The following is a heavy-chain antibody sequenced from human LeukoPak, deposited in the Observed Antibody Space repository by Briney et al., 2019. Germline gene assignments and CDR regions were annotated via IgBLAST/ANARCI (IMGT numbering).Heavy chain of an antibody. CDR1: GFTFSSYS. J-gene: IGHJ1*01. CDR3: AKDRGIPLIRGVISAWGNFQH. D-gene: IGHD3-10*01. Sequence: PGGSLRLSCAASGFTFSSYSMNWVRQAPGKGLEWVSYISPSSSSRAIYYADSVKGRFTISRDNAKNSLYLQMNNLRAEDTALYYCAKDRGIPLIRGVISAWGNFQHWGQGTLVTVSS. CDR2: ISPSSSSRAI. V-gene: IGHV3-48*04.